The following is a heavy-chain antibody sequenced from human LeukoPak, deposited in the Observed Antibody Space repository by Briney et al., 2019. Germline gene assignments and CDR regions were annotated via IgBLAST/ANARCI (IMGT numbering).Heavy chain of an antibody. CDR2: IYSGGST. V-gene: IGHV3-53*01. CDR1: GFTVSSNY. D-gene: IGHD3-3*01. CDR3: ARHNDFWSGYDY. Sequence: PGGSLRLSCAASGFTVSSNYMSWVRQALGKGLEWVSVIYSGGSTYYADSVKGRFTISRDNSKNTLYLQMNSLRAEDTAVYYCARHNDFWSGYDYWGQGTLVTVSS. J-gene: IGHJ4*02.